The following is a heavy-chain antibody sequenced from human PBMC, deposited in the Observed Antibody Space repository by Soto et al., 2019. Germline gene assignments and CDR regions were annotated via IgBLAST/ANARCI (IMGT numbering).Heavy chain of an antibody. Sequence: WGLLRLSCAASGGTGSNLCMSRVLQAPGKGLEWVSVIYSGGSTYYADSVKGRFTISRDNSKNTLYLQMNSLRAEDTAVYYCAKSYYDSIGFTVGPWGQGALVTVSS. V-gene: IGHV3-53*01. D-gene: IGHD3-22*01. CDR3: AKSYYDSIGFTVGP. J-gene: IGHJ5*02. CDR2: IYSGGST. CDR1: GGTGSNLC.